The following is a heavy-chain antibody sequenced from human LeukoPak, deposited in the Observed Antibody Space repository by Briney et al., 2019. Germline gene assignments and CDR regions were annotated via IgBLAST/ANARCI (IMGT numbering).Heavy chain of an antibody. V-gene: IGHV4-34*01. CDR2: INHSGST. D-gene: IGHD3-10*01. Sequence: SETLSLTCAVYGGSFSGYYWSWIRQPPGKGLEWIGEINHSGSTNYNPSLKSRVTISVDTSKSQFSLKLSSVTAADTAVYYCARAGSGSYYNVEDYWGQGTLVTVSS. CDR1: GGSFSGYY. J-gene: IGHJ4*02. CDR3: ARAGSGSYYNVEDY.